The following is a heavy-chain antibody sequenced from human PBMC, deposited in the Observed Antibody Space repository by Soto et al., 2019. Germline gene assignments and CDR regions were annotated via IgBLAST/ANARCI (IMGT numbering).Heavy chain of an antibody. CDR3: AITVAPKRPYYYYYYMDV. J-gene: IGHJ6*03. CDR1: GDTFTSYD. V-gene: IGHV1-8*01. Sequence: ASLKVCCKASGDTFTSYDINWVRQATGQGLEWMGWMNPNSGNTGYAQKFQGRVTMTRNTSISTAYMELSSLRSEDTAVYYCAITVAPKRPYYYYYYMDVWGKGTTVTVSS. CDR2: MNPNSGNT. D-gene: IGHD4-17*01.